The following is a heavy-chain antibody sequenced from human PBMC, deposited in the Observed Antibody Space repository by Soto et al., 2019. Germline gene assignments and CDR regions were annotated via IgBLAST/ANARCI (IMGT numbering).Heavy chain of an antibody. V-gene: IGHV4-4*07. CDR1: GGSISSHY. Sequence: QVQLQESGPGLVKPSDTLSLTCTVSGGSISSHYWSWIRQPAGKGLEWIGRIYLSGNTKINPSLKHRVTMSVDASKNQFSLILKSVTAADTAVYYCAKELKPYDSGWYFALSGGQGTLVTVSS. J-gene: IGHJ4*02. CDR3: AKELKPYDSGWYFALS. CDR2: IYLSGNT. D-gene: IGHD6-19*01.